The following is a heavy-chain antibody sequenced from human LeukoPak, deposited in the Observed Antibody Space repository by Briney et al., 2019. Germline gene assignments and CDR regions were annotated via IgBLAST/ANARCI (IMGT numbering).Heavy chain of an antibody. CDR2: IWYDGSNK. Sequence: GGSLRLSCAASGFTFSRHGMHWVRQAPGRGLEWVALIWYDGSNKYYADSVKGRFTISRDNSKNTLYLQMNSLRVEDTAVYYCARDQYYYDSSGYFYDFWGQGTLVTVSS. V-gene: IGHV3-33*01. D-gene: IGHD3-22*01. J-gene: IGHJ4*02. CDR3: ARDQYYYDSSGYFYDF. CDR1: GFTFSRHG.